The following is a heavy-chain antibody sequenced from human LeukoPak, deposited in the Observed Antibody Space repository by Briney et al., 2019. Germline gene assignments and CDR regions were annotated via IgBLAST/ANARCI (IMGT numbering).Heavy chain of an antibody. Sequence: PGGSLRLSCAASGFTFSNYAMSWVRQAPGKGLEWVSAINGRGGDTYYADSVKGRFIISRDNSKNTLYLQMSSLRAEDTAVYYCAKHPLPLDYWGQGTLVTVSS. V-gene: IGHV3-23*01. D-gene: IGHD1-14*01. CDR3: AKHPLPLDY. CDR2: INGRGGDT. J-gene: IGHJ4*02. CDR1: GFTFSNYA.